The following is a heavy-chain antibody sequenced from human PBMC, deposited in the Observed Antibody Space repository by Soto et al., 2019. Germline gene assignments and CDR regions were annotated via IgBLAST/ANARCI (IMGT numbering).Heavy chain of an antibody. CDR2: IDTSGTT. V-gene: IGHV4-4*07. Sequence: SETLSLTCTVSGGSINSYYWTWIRQPAGKGLEWIGLIDTSGTTNYNPSLKSRVTMSVDTSKSQFSLKLTSVPAADTAMYYCARGFGSSWYYFDYWGRGTLVTVSS. D-gene: IGHD6-13*01. CDR3: ARGFGSSWYYFDY. J-gene: IGHJ4*02. CDR1: GGSINSYY.